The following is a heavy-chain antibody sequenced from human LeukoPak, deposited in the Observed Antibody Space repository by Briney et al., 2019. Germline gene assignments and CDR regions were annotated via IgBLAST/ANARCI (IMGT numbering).Heavy chain of an antibody. CDR3: ARSITMIVVVDY. Sequence: GGSLRLSCAASGFTFSDYYMSWIRQAPGKGLEWVSYIGSSGSTIYYADSVKGRFTISRDNAKNSLYLQMNSLRAEDTAVYYCARSITMIVVVDYWGQGTLVTVSS. CDR2: IGSSGSTI. D-gene: IGHD3-22*01. V-gene: IGHV3-11*04. J-gene: IGHJ4*02. CDR1: GFTFSDYY.